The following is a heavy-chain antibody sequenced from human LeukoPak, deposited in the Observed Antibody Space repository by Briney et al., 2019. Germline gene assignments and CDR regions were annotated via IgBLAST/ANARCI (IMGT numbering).Heavy chain of an antibody. V-gene: IGHV4-59*07. CDR2: IYYSGST. CDR1: GDSISSYY. Sequence: PSDTLSLTCTLSGDSISSYYWSWIRHPPEKGLEWLGYIYYSGSTNYNPSLKSRVTISVDTSKTQFSLKMNSVTAAETAVYYCARLQRITMAGPDYWYFDLWGRGTLVTVSS. J-gene: IGHJ2*01. D-gene: IGHD3-10*01. CDR3: ARLQRITMAGPDYWYFDL.